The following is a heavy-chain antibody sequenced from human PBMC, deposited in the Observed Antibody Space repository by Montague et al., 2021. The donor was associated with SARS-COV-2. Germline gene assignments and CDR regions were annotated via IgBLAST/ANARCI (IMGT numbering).Heavy chain of an antibody. Sequence: YLRLSCAASGFTFSSYEMNLVRQAPGKGLEWVSYISRSGSIIYYADSVKGRFTISRDNAKNSLYLQMNSLRAEDTAVHYCAREYIEAAGHGNDYWGQGTLVTVSS. D-gene: IGHD6-13*01. CDR2: ISRSGSII. CDR1: GFTFSSYE. V-gene: IGHV3-48*03. CDR3: AREYIEAAGHGNDY. J-gene: IGHJ4*02.